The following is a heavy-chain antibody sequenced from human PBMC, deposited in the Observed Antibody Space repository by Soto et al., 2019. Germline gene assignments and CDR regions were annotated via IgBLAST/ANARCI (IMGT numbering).Heavy chain of an antibody. J-gene: IGHJ6*02. Sequence: ASVNVSCKASGYTFKSYDVMWVRKAPGQGLEWMGWIRGHNGKADYAENFQGRVIMTTDTSTATASMDLRGLRSDDTAVYYCARRGYIGNFAMDVWGQGTTVTVSS. D-gene: IGHD5-12*01. V-gene: IGHV1-18*04. CDR1: GYTFKSYD. CDR2: IRGHNGKA. CDR3: ARRGYIGNFAMDV.